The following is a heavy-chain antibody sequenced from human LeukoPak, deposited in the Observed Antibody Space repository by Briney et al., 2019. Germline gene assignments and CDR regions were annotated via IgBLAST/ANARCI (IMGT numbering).Heavy chain of an antibody. CDR2: IISIFGTA. D-gene: IGHD6-19*01. Sequence: SVKVSCKASGGTFSSYAISWVRQAPGQGLEWMGGIISIFGTANYAQKFQGRVTITTDESTSTAYMELSSLRSEDTAVYYCARDGQQTAVAGTNWFDPWGQGTLVTVSS. J-gene: IGHJ5*02. CDR3: ARDGQQTAVAGTNWFDP. CDR1: GGTFSSYA. V-gene: IGHV1-69*05.